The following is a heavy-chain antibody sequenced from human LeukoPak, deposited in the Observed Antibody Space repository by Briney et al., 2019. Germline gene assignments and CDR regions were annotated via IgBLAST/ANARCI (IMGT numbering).Heavy chain of an antibody. J-gene: IGHJ4*02. V-gene: IGHV3-72*01. CDR3: VYVWGTYRFDY. Sequence: PGGSLRLSCAASGFTVGSNYMDWVRQAPGKGLEWVGRARDRANSYTTEYAASVKGRYTVSRDDSKNSLYLQMNSLKTEDTAVYYCVYVWGTYRFDYWGQGTLVTVSS. D-gene: IGHD3-16*02. CDR2: ARDRANSYTT. CDR1: GFTVGSNY.